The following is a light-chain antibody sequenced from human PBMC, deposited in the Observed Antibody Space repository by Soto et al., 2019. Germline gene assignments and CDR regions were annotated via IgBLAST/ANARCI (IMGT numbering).Light chain of an antibody. CDR2: DVS. V-gene: IGLV2-14*03. J-gene: IGLJ1*01. CDR3: SSYTTSSTRV. Sequence: QSALTQPASVSGSPGQSIAISCTGTSSDVGAYDFVSWYQQHPDKAPKLMISDVSHRPSGVSYRFSGSKSVNTATLTISGRQAEDEADYDCSSYTTSSTRVFGTGTKLTVL. CDR1: SSDVGAYDF.